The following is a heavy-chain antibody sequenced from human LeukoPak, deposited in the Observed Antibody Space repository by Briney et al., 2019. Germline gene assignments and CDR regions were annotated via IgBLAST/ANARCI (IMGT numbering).Heavy chain of an antibody. CDR1: GYTFTGYY. CDR2: INPNNDGT. V-gene: IGHV1-2*02. D-gene: IGHD3-16*01. Sequence: ASVKVSCKASGYTFTGYYMHWVRQAPGQGLEWMGWINPNNDGTNYAQNFQGRVTMTRDTSISTAYMELNSLTSDDTAVYYCARAGGGLDYGGQGTLVTVSS. J-gene: IGHJ4*02. CDR3: ARAGGGLDY.